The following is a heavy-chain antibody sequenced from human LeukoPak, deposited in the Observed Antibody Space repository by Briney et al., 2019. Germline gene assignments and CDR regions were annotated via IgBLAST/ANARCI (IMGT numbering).Heavy chain of an antibody. CDR2: ISSDGGNI. CDR3: ATSRVFDY. Sequence: PGGSLRLSCVTSGFSFSDYFMNWIGQAPGKGLEWLSFISSDGGNIYYTDSVKGRFTISRDNAKKTLYLDMNSLRVDDTAIYYCATSRVFDYWGQGILVTVSS. CDR1: GFSFSDYF. J-gene: IGHJ4*02. V-gene: IGHV3-11*04.